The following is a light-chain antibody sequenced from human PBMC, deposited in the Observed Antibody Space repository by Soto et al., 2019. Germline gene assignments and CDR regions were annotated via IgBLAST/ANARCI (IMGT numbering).Light chain of an antibody. CDR2: EVS. Sequence: QSVLTQPPSASGSPGQSVTISCTGTSSDVGGYNYVSWYQQHPGKAPKLMIYEVSERPSGVPDRFSGSKSSNTASLTVSGLQAEDEADYYCSSYAGSNNFVFGTGTKAT. V-gene: IGLV2-8*01. CDR3: SSYAGSNNFV. CDR1: SSDVGGYNY. J-gene: IGLJ1*01.